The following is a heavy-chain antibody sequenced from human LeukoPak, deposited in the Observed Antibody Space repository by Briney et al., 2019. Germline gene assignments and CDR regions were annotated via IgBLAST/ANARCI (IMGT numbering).Heavy chain of an antibody. CDR3: ARDAGSGYDFFWFDP. J-gene: IGHJ5*02. Sequence: SETLSLTCTVSGGSTSSYYWSWIRQPAGKGLEWIGRIYTSGSTNYNPSLKSRVTMSVDTSKNQFSLKLSSVTAADTAVYYCARDAGSGYDFFWFDPWGQGTLVTVSS. CDR1: GGSTSSYY. CDR2: IYTSGST. D-gene: IGHD5-12*01. V-gene: IGHV4-4*07.